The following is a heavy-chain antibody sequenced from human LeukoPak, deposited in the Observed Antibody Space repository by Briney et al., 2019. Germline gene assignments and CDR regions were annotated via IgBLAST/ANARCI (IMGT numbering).Heavy chain of an antibody. CDR3: ATSSTYSGSYLDY. D-gene: IGHD1-26*01. J-gene: IGHJ4*02. Sequence: GGSLRLSCAASGFTFSSYSMNWVRQAPGKGLEWVSYISSSSSTIYYADSVKGRFTISRDNAKNSLYLQMNSLRAEDTDLYYCATSSTYSGSYLDYWGQGTLVTVSS. CDR2: ISSSSSTI. V-gene: IGHV3-48*01. CDR1: GFTFSSYS.